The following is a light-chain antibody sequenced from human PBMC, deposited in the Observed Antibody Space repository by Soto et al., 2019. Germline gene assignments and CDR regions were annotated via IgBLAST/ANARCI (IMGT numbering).Light chain of an antibody. CDR2: AAS. J-gene: IGKJ1*01. CDR1: QGISSY. Sequence: AIRMTQSPSSLSASTGDRVTITCRASQGISSYLAWYQQKPGKAPKLLIYAASTLQSGVPSRFSGSGSGTDFTITISCLQSEDFATYYCTQYYSYPPTTFGQGTKVEIK. V-gene: IGKV1-8*01. CDR3: TQYYSYPPTT.